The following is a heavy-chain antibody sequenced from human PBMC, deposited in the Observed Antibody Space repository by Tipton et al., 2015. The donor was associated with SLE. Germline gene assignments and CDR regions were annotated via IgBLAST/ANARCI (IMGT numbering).Heavy chain of an antibody. CDR3: ARVPGEWEPNADAFDI. Sequence: TLSLTCTVSGGSISSGSYYWSWIRQPAGKGLEWIGRIYTSGSTNYNPSLKSRVTISVDTSKNPFSLKLSSVTAADTAVYYCARVPGEWEPNADAFDIWGQGTMVTVSS. D-gene: IGHD1-26*01. V-gene: IGHV4-61*02. J-gene: IGHJ3*02. CDR2: IYTSGST. CDR1: GGSISSGSYY.